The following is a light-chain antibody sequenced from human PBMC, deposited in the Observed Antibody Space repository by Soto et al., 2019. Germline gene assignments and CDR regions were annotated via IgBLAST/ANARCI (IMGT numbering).Light chain of an antibody. J-gene: IGKJ5*01. CDR1: QSVSNNY. Sequence: EIVWTQSPGTLSLSPGERATLSCRASQSVSNNYLAWYQQKPGQAPRRLIYGASSRATGIPDRFSGSGSGTDFTLTISTLEPEDFAVYYCQQYGSSPTFGEGTRLEIK. V-gene: IGKV3-20*01. CDR2: GAS. CDR3: QQYGSSPT.